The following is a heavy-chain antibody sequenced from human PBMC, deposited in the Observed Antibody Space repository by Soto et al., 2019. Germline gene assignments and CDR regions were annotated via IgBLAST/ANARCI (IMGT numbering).Heavy chain of an antibody. CDR3: AKDRYSGSYPIYYYGMDV. CDR1: GFTLRTYT. V-gene: IGHV3-21*06. CDR2: ISISSSDR. D-gene: IGHD1-26*01. Sequence: PGGSLRLSCAASGFTLRTYTMNWVRQAPGKGLEWVSSISISSSDRYYADSVRGRFTSSRDNAKNALYLQMNSLRAEDTAVYYCAKDRYSGSYPIYYYGMDVWGQGTTVTVS. J-gene: IGHJ6*02.